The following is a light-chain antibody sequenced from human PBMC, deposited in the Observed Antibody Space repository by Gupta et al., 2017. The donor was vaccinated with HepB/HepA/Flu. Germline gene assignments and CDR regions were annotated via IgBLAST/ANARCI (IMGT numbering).Light chain of an antibody. CDR3: QVGGSTNDHV. CDR1: GIGSKS. Sequence: SYVLTQPPSVSVAPGKTARITCGGTGIGSKSVHWYQQKSGQAPILVVYDDSHRPAGIPERFSGSNSGDTATLTISRVGAGDEADYYCQVGGSTNDHVFGTGTKVTVL. J-gene: IGLJ1*01. V-gene: IGLV3-21*03. CDR2: DDS.